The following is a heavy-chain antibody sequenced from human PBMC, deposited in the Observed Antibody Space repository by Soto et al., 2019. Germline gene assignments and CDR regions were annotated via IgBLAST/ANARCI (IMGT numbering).Heavy chain of an antibody. J-gene: IGHJ4*02. Sequence: QVQLQESGPGLVKPSQTLSLTCTVSGGSISSGGYYWSWIRQHPGTGLEWIGYIYYSGSTYYNPSLKSRVTISVYTSKNQFSRKLSSVTAADTAVYYCARGRIGIRVATINRGPVDYWGQGTLVTVSS. CDR1: GGSISSGGYY. CDR3: ARGRIGIRVATINRGPVDY. D-gene: IGHD5-12*01. CDR2: IYYSGST. V-gene: IGHV4-31*03.